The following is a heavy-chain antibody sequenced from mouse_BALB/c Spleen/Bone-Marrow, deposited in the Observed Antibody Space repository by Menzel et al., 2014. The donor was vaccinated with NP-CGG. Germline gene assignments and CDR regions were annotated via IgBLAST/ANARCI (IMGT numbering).Heavy chain of an antibody. V-gene: IGHV6-6*02. CDR2: IRLKSNNYAT. J-gene: IGHJ2*01. CDR1: GFTFSNYW. Sequence: EVMLVESGGGLVQPGGSMKLSCVASGFTFSNYWMNWVRQSPEKGLEWVAEIRLKSNNYATHYAESVKGRFTISRDDSKSSVYLQMNNLRAEDTGIYYCTRSLRLFDYWGQGTTLTVPS. D-gene: IGHD1-1*01. CDR3: TRSLRLFDY.